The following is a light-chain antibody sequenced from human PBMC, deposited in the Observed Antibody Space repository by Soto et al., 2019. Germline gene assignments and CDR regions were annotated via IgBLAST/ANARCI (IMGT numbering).Light chain of an antibody. CDR1: SSDVGSYNL. CDR2: EDS. CDR3: CSYAGSSTWV. V-gene: IGLV2-23*01. Sequence: QSALTQPASVSGSPGQSITISCTGTSSDVGSYNLVSWYQQHPGKAPKLMIYEDSKRPSGVSNRFSGSKSDNTASLTISGLQAEDEADYCCCSYAGSSTWVFGTGTKLTVL. J-gene: IGLJ1*01.